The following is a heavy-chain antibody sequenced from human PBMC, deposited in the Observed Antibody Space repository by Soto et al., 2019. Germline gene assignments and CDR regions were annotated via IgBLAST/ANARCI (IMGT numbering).Heavy chain of an antibody. CDR2: ISTSGRTI. J-gene: IGHJ4*02. V-gene: IGHV3-11*01. D-gene: IGHD6-19*01. CDR1: GFTFSDYY. CDR3: ASSGSGSGFYFDY. Sequence: QVQLVESGGGLVKPGGSLRLSCAASGFTFSDYYMSWMRQAPGKELEWVSYISTSGRTIFYADSVKGRFTISRDNSKNSLYLQMNSLRVEDTAVYYCASSGSGSGFYFDYWGQGTLLTVSS.